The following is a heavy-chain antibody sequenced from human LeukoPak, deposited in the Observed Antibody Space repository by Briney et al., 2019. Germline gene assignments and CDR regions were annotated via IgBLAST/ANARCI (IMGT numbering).Heavy chain of an antibody. Sequence: PSETLSLTCAVYSGSFSGYYWSWIRQPPGKGLEWIGEINHSGSTNYNPSLKSRVTISVDTSKNQFSLKLSSVTAADTAVYYCARGLRQLLDYFDYWGQGTLVTVSS. D-gene: IGHD2-2*01. CDR3: ARGLRQLLDYFDY. J-gene: IGHJ4*01. CDR1: SGSFSGYY. CDR2: INHSGST. V-gene: IGHV4-34*01.